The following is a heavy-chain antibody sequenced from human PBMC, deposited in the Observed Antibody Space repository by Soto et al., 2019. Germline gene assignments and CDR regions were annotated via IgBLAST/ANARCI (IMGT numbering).Heavy chain of an antibody. Sequence: PGGSLRLSCAASGFTFDTDTMTWVRQAPGKGLEWVSSIYGNGRTTFYADSVRGRFTISKDFSRATLYLQMNGLRVEDTATYYCAKDRHPDGLWPFDHWGRGTLVTVSS. CDR2: IYGNGRTT. CDR3: AKDRHPDGLWPFDH. J-gene: IGHJ4*01. V-gene: IGHV3-23*01. CDR1: GFTFDTDT. D-gene: IGHD2-8*01.